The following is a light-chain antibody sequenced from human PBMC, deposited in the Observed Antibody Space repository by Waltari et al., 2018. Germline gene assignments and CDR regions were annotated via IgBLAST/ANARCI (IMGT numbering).Light chain of an antibody. J-gene: IGKJ2*01. CDR1: QSLTKRD. CDR2: GAS. V-gene: IGKV3-20*01. Sequence: SCRASQSLTKRDLAWYQQKPGQAPRLLIYGASSRAAGIPDRFSGSGSGTDFTLTISRLEPEDFAVYYCQQYGSSVLYTFGQGTKLEIK. CDR3: QQYGSSVLYT.